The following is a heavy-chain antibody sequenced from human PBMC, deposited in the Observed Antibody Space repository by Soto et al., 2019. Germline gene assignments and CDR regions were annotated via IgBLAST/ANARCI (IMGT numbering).Heavy chain of an antibody. CDR3: TKASSDRNHMEV. J-gene: IGHJ6*02. Sequence: GGSLRLSCAASGFTFGKFVMRWVRQTPGKGLEWVSTITETGADTYYTDSVKGRFTISRDNSKNTLYLQMTTLRAEDTALYYCTKASSDRNHMEVWGPGTTVTVSS. CDR2: ITETGADT. CDR1: GFTFGKFV. V-gene: IGHV3-23*01.